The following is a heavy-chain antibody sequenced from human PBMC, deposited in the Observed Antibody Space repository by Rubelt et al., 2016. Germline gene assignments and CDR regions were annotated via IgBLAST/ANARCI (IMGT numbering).Heavy chain of an antibody. J-gene: IGHJ4*02. D-gene: IGHD4-17*01. CDR3: AGRGTAVTLDY. CDR2: ITGGSTTK. Sequence: EVQLVESGGGLVQPGGSLRLSCAASGFTFSDYAMNWVRQSPGKGLEWVAYITGGSTTKYYADSVRGRFTISRDNAKNSLYLQLNSLRAGDTAGYYCAGRGTAVTLDYWGQGTLVTVSS. CDR1: GFTFSDYA. V-gene: IGHV3-48*04.